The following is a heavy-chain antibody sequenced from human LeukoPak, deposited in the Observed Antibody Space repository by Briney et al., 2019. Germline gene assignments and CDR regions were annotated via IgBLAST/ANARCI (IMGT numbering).Heavy chain of an antibody. V-gene: IGHV3-21*01. D-gene: IGHD3-22*01. CDR3: ARASTSSVGLTNY. Sequence: GGSLRLSCAASGFTFSSYSMNWVRHAPGKGLEWVSSISSSSSYIYYADSVKGRFTISRDNAKNSLYLQMNSLRAEDTAVYYCARASTSSVGLTNYWGQGTLVTVSS. J-gene: IGHJ4*02. CDR2: ISSSSSYI. CDR1: GFTFSSYS.